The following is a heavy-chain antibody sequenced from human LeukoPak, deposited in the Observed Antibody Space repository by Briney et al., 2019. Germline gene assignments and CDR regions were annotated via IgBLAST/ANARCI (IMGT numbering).Heavy chain of an antibody. Sequence: PSETLSLTCIVSGYSIISDYFWGWVRQPPGKGPEWIGSIFHSGDVYYNPSLKSRVTISVDTSKNQFSLKLSSVTAADTAVYYCAREHGSGGYYYYMDVWGKGTTVTVSS. J-gene: IGHJ6*03. D-gene: IGHD6-19*01. V-gene: IGHV4-38-2*02. CDR1: GYSIISDYF. CDR3: AREHGSGGYYYYMDV. CDR2: IFHSGDV.